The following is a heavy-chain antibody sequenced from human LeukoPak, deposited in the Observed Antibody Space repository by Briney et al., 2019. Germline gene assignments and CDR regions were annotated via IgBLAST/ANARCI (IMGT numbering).Heavy chain of an antibody. CDR3: AKRGDYDVLTGYYVSDY. D-gene: IGHD3-9*01. J-gene: IGHJ4*02. Sequence: GASLRLSCVASGFTFSNYAMSWVRQAPGKGLEWVSAITGSGGNTYYADSVKGWFTISRDNSKNTVFLQMNSLRAEDTAVYYCAKRGDYDVLTGYYVSDYWGQGTLVTVSS. V-gene: IGHV3-23*01. CDR2: ITGSGGNT. CDR1: GFTFSNYA.